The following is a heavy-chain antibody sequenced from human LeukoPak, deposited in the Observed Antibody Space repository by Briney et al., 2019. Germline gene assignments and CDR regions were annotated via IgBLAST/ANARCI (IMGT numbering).Heavy chain of an antibody. CDR2: IKSKSDGGTT. Sequence: GGSLRLSCAASGFTFKDSWMSWVRQAPGKGLEWLGRIKSKSDGGTTDYAAPVKGRFTISRDDSKNTLYLQMNSLTTEPPAVFYCTKGPRYWGKGTLVTVS. CDR1: GFTFKDSW. J-gene: IGHJ4*02. CDR3: TKGPRY. V-gene: IGHV3-15*01.